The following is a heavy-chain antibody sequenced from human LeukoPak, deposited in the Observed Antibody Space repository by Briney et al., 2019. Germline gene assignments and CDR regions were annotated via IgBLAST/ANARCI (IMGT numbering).Heavy chain of an antibody. CDR3: ASSPGGASISYYYYYMDV. CDR2: INPNSGGT. D-gene: IGHD2-21*01. CDR1: GYTFTGYY. J-gene: IGHJ6*03. V-gene: IGHV1-2*02. Sequence: ASVKVSCKASGYTFTGYYMHWVRQAPGQGLEWMGWINPNSGGTNYAQKFQGRVTMTRDTSISTAYMELSRLRSDDTAVYYCASSPGGASISYYYYYMDVWGKGTTVTISS.